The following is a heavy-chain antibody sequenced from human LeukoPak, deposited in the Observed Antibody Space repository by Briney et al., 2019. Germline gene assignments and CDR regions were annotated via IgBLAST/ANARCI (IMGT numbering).Heavy chain of an antibody. CDR3: ARAVVRGPARAHYGMDV. J-gene: IGHJ6*02. CDR2: IYYSGST. Sequence: PSETLSLTCTVSGGSISSYYWSWIRQPPGKGLEWIGYIYYSGSTNYNPSLKSRVTISVDTSKNQFSLKLSSVTAADTAVYYCARAVVRGPARAHYGMDVWGQGTTVTVSS. D-gene: IGHD3-10*01. CDR1: GGSISSYY. V-gene: IGHV4-59*01.